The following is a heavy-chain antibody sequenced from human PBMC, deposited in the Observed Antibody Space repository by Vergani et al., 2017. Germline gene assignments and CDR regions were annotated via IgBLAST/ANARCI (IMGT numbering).Heavy chain of an antibody. CDR2: ISGSGGST. V-gene: IGHV3-23*01. CDR3: ASSAYYDFWSGYQRNWYFDL. J-gene: IGHJ2*01. D-gene: IGHD3-3*01. CDR1: GFTFSSYA. Sequence: EVQLLESGGGLVQPGGSLRLSCAASGFTFSSYAMSWVRQAPGKGLEWVSAISGSGGSTFYADSVKGRFTISRDNSKNTLYLQMNSLRAEDTAVYYCASSAYYDFWSGYQRNWYFDLWGRGTLVTVSS.